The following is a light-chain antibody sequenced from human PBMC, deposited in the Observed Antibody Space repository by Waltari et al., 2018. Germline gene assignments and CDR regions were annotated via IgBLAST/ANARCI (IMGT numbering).Light chain of an antibody. Sequence: EIVLTQSPDTLSLSPGERATLSCRANQTLSSSYLAWYQQKPGHAPRLLIIRTAIRATGFPDRFSGSGSGTDVSLTIIRLEPEDSAVYYCQQYGSPLWSFGQGTKVEIK. CDR2: RTA. J-gene: IGKJ1*01. V-gene: IGKV3-20*01. CDR3: QQYGSPLWS. CDR1: QTLSSSY.